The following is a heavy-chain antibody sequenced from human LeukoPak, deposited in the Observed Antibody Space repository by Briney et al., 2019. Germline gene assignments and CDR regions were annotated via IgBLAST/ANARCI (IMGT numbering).Heavy chain of an antibody. CDR3: ATLTEAVAGTAFDY. D-gene: IGHD6-19*01. CDR2: ITASGTAM. J-gene: IGHJ4*02. CDR1: GFTFSSYS. V-gene: IGHV3-48*02. Sequence: GSLRLSCAASGFTFSSYSMNWVRQAPGKGLEWVSHITASGTAMFYADSVKGRFTISRDNAKNSLYLQMNSLRDEDTAVYYCATLTEAVAGTAFDYWGQGTLVTVSS.